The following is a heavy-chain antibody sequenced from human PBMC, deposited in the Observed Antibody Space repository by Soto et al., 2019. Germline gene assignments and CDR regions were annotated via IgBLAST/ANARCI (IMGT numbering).Heavy chain of an antibody. J-gene: IGHJ4*02. CDR1: GGTFYTYT. D-gene: IGHD5-18*01. V-gene: IGHV1-69*13. CDR2: ITPIYPTT. Sequence: SVKVSCKASGGTFYTYTFSWVRQAPGQGLEWMGSITPIYPTTNYAEKFQGRLTVTADGSTNTAYMELNSLTSEDTAVYYCARVPRYSFPTSDDLDSWGQGTLVTVSS. CDR3: ARVPRYSFPTSDDLDS.